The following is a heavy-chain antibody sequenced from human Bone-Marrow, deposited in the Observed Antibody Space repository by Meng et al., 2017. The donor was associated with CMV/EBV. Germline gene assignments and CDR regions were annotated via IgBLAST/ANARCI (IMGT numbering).Heavy chain of an antibody. Sequence: ASVKVSCKASGGTFSSYAISWVRQAPGQGLEWMGWMNPNSGNTGYAQKFQGRVTMTRNTSISTAYMELSSLRSEDTAVYYCARGARRYYDFWSGPGGMAVWGPGTTVTGSS. J-gene: IGHJ6*02. CDR2: MNPNSGNT. CDR3: ARGARRYYDFWSGPGGMAV. V-gene: IGHV1-8*02. D-gene: IGHD3-3*01. CDR1: GGTFSSYA.